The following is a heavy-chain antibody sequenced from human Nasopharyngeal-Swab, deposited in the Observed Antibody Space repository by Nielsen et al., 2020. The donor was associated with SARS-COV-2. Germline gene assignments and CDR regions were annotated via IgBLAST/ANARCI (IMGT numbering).Heavy chain of an antibody. D-gene: IGHD6-19*01. CDR3: ATHAGWVFDY. CDR1: GFIFGNYA. V-gene: IGHV3-23*01. CDR2: IGGNGART. J-gene: IGHJ4*02. Sequence: GESLKISCVASGFIFGNYAMAWVRQAPGKGLEWVSAIGGNGARTHYADSVRGRFIISRDNSKSTLDLQMNSLRAEDTAVYYCATHAGWVFDYWGQGTLVTVSS.